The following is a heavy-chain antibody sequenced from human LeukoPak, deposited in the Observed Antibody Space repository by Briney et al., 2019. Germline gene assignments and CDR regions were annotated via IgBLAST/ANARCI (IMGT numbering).Heavy chain of an antibody. V-gene: IGHV4-59*01. CDR3: ARDRGYYYDSSGYYPDYYYYGMDV. J-gene: IGHJ6*02. Sequence: PSETLSLTCTVSGGSISSYCWSLIRQPPGKGLEWIGYIYYSGSTNYNPSLKSRVTISVDTSKNQFSLKLSSVTAADTAVYYCARDRGYYYDSSGYYPDYYYYGMDVWGQGTTVTVSS. CDR2: IYYSGST. CDR1: GGSISSYC. D-gene: IGHD3-22*01.